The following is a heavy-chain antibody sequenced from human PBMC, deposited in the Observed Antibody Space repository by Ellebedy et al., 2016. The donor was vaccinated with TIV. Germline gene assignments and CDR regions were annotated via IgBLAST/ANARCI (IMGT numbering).Heavy chain of an antibody. V-gene: IGHV3-23*01. D-gene: IGHD2-21*02. CDR2: ISGSGGST. Sequence: GGSLRLXCAASGFTFSNYAMSWVRQAPGKGLEWVSAISGSGGSTYYADSVKGRFTISRDNSKKTLYLQMYSLRDADTAVYYCAKGSETAPRVYDYWGQGTLVTVSS. CDR1: GFTFSNYA. CDR3: AKGSETAPRVYDY. J-gene: IGHJ4*02.